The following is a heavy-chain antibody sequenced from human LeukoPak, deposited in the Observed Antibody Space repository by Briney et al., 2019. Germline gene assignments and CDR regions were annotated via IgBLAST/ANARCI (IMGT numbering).Heavy chain of an antibody. CDR3: ARHFAHRLGWEPVDY. D-gene: IGHD1-26*01. J-gene: IGHJ4*02. V-gene: IGHV4-59*08. CDR2: IYYTGST. CDR1: GGSITSYY. Sequence: SETLSLTCTVSGGSITSYYWTWIRQPPGKGLEWIGYIYYTGSTDYIPSLKSRVTISVDTSKNQFSLKLSSVTAADTAVYYCARHFAHRLGWEPVDYWGQGTLVTVSS.